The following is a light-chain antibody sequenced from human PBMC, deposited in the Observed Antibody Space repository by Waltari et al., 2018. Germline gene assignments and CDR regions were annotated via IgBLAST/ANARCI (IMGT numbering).Light chain of an antibody. J-gene: IGKJ1*01. CDR3: QQFDTYPWT. Sequence: DIQLTQSPSTLSASVGDRGTITCRASQDIGTWLAWYQQNPGKAPKLLVYKASRLQSGAPSRFSGSGSGTEFTLTISSLQPEDFATFYCQQFDTYPWTFGQGTKVDIK. V-gene: IGKV1-5*03. CDR1: QDIGTW. CDR2: KAS.